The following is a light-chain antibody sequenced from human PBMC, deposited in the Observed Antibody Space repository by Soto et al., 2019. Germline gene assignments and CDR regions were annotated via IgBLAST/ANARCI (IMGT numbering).Light chain of an antibody. CDR1: SGHSSYI. CDR3: ETWDSNTHRV. Sequence: QLVLTQSSSASASLGSSVKLTCTLSSGHSSYIIAWHQQQPGKAPRYLMKLEGSGSYNKGSGVPDRFSGSSSGAGRYLTISNLQSEDEADYYCETWDSNTHRVFGGGTKLTVL. J-gene: IGLJ3*02. V-gene: IGLV4-60*03. CDR2: LEGSGSY.